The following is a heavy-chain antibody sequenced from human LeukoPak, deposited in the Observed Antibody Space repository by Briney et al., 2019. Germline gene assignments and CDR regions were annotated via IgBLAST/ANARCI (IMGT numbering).Heavy chain of an antibody. CDR3: ARDQGNWPHAHFDY. CDR1: GGTFSSYA. V-gene: IGHV1-69*01. J-gene: IGHJ4*02. Sequence: GASVKVSCKASGGTFSSYAISWVRQAPGQGLEWMGGIIPIFGTANYAQKFQGRVTITADESTSTAYMALSSLRSEDTAVYYCARDQGNWPHAHFDYWGQGTLVTVSS. CDR2: IIPIFGTA. D-gene: IGHD1-1*01.